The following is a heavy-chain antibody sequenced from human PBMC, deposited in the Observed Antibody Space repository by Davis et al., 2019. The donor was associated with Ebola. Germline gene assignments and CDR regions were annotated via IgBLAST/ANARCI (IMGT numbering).Heavy chain of an antibody. D-gene: IGHD6-13*01. CDR3: ARGAYSSSWLVEYYYGMDV. V-gene: IGHV3-23*01. Sequence: GESLKISCAASGFTFSSYAMSWVRQAPGKGLEWVSAISGSGGSTYYADSVKGRFTISRDNSKNTLYLQMNSLRAEDTAVYYCARGAYSSSWLVEYYYGMDVWGQGTTVTVSS. J-gene: IGHJ6*02. CDR1: GFTFSSYA. CDR2: ISGSGGST.